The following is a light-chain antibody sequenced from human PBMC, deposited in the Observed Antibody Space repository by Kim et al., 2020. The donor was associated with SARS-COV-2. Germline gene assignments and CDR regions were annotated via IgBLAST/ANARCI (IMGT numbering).Light chain of an antibody. CDR2: VKKDGSH. V-gene: IGLV4-69*01. Sequence: ASVKFTCTLSSEHDSYTSAWHQQQPERGPRFLMKVKKDGSHTKADGIPDRFSASSSGAERYLTISRLQSEDEADYFCQTWDTDTRVFGGGTKLTVL. CDR3: QTWDTDTRV. J-gene: IGLJ3*02. CDR1: SEHDSYT.